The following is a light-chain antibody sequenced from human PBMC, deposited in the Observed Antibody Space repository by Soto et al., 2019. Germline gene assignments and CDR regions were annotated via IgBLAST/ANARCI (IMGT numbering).Light chain of an antibody. V-gene: IGLV2-18*02. CDR1: SSDVGSYNR. Sequence: QSALTQPPSVSGSPGQSVTISCTGTSSDVGSYNRVSWYQQPPGTAPKVMIYEVSNRPSGVPDRFSGSKSGNTASLTISGLQAEDEADYYCSSFTTSRVYVFGPGTKVTVL. J-gene: IGLJ1*01. CDR3: SSFTTSRVYV. CDR2: EVS.